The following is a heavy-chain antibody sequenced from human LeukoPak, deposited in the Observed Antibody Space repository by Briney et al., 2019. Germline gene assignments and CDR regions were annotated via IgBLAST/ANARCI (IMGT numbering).Heavy chain of an antibody. CDR3: TSSGVDY. D-gene: IGHD6-19*01. CDR1: GFPFSSYA. Sequence: GGSLGLSFEASGFPFSSYAMHWGRTAPGKGLEWVAVISYDGSNKYYADSVKGRFTISRDNSKNTLYLQMNSLRAEDTAVYYCTSSGVDYWGQGTLVTVSS. J-gene: IGHJ4*02. CDR2: ISYDGSNK. V-gene: IGHV3-30-3*01.